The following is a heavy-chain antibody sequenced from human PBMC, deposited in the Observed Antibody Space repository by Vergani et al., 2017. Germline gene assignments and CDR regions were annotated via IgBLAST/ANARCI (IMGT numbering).Heavy chain of an antibody. CDR3: VKDAGSYENFFAS. Sequence: EVQLLESGGSLKQPGGSVRLSCAASGFTFSTYAMHWVRQAPGKGLEWVSALTGGGGSTYYADSFKGRFIISRDNSRDTLYLQMNSLRPEDTATYYCVKDAGSYENFFASWGQGTRVTVSS. J-gene: IGHJ4*02. V-gene: IGHV3-23*01. D-gene: IGHD1-26*01. CDR1: GFTFSTYA. CDR2: LTGGGGST.